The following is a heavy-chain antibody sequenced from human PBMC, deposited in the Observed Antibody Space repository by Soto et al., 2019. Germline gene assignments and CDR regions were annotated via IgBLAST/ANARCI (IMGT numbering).Heavy chain of an antibody. CDR3: ARYTAMAHFDY. Sequence: SETLSLTCTVSGGSISSYYWSWIRQPPGKGLEWIGYIYYSGSTNYNPSLKSRVTISVDTSKNQFSLKLSSVTAADTAVYYCARYTAMAHFDYWGQGTLVTVSS. J-gene: IGHJ4*02. CDR1: GGSISSYY. CDR2: IYYSGST. D-gene: IGHD5-18*01. V-gene: IGHV4-59*08.